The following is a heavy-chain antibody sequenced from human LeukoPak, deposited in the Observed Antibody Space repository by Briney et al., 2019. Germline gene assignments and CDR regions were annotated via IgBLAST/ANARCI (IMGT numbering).Heavy chain of an antibody. D-gene: IGHD2-2*02. CDR1: GYTFTSYD. J-gene: IGHJ6*02. Sequence: ASVKVSCKASGYTFTSYDINWVRQATGQGLEWMGWMNPNSGNTGYAQKFQGRVTMTRNTSISTAYMELSSLRSEDTAVYYCARGVTPTSCYNYWGQGTTVTVSS. V-gene: IGHV1-8*01. CDR3: ARGVTPTSCYNY. CDR2: MNPNSGNT.